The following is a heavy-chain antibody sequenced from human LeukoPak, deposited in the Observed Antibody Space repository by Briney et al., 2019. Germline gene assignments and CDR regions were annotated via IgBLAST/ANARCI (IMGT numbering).Heavy chain of an antibody. D-gene: IGHD3-3*01. CDR1: GFTFSSYG. CDR3: ARDRGRSEEDAFDI. Sequence: GGSLRLSCAASGFTFSSYGMHWVRQAPGKGLEWVAVISYDGSNKYYADSVKGRFTISRGNSKNTLYLQMNSLRAEDTAVYYCARDRGRSEEDAFDIWGQGTMVTVSS. CDR2: ISYDGSNK. V-gene: IGHV3-30*03. J-gene: IGHJ3*02.